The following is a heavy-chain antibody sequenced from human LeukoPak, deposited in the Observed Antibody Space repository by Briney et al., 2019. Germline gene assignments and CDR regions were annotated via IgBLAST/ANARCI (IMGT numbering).Heavy chain of an antibody. D-gene: IGHD6-13*01. V-gene: IGHV4-59*08. Sequence: SETLSLTCTVAGDSISNYYWSWIRQPPGKGLEWIGYMFYSGTTDYNPSLKSRVTISVDTSKNQFSLKLSSVTAADTAVYYCARHGEQQLVLDYWGQGTLVTVSS. CDR1: GDSISNYY. J-gene: IGHJ4*02. CDR3: ARHGEQQLVLDY. CDR2: MFYSGTT.